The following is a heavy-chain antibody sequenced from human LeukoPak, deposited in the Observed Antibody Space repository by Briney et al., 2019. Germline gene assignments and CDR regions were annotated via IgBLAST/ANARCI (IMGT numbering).Heavy chain of an antibody. CDR2: IYYSGST. D-gene: IGHD2-15*01. CDR1: GGSISSSSYY. CDR3: ARICSGGSCLRDY. J-gene: IGHJ4*02. Sequence: SETLSLTCTVSGGSISSSSYYWGWIRQPPGKGLEWIGSIYYSGSTYYNPSLKSRVTISVDRSKNQFSLKLSSVTAADTAVYYCARICSGGSCLRDYWGQGTLVTVSS. V-gene: IGHV4-39*07.